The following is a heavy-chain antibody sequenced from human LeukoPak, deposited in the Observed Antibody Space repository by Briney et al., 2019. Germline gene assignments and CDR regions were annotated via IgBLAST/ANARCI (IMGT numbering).Heavy chain of an antibody. CDR2: IHQDGSEE. V-gene: IGHV3-7*03. J-gene: IGHJ4*02. Sequence: GGSLRLSCAASGFTFGTYWMSWVRQAPGKGLEWVANIHQDGSEEYYVDSVKGRFTISRDNAKNSLYLHMNSLRAEDTAVYYCAKTTYGSGSYYTGPDYWGQGTLVTVSS. CDR1: GFTFGTYW. CDR3: AKTTYGSGSYYTGPDY. D-gene: IGHD3-10*01.